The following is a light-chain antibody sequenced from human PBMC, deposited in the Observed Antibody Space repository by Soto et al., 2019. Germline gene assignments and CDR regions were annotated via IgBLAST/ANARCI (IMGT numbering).Light chain of an antibody. CDR3: QTWGTGIVV. CDR1: SGHSSYA. Sequence: QPVLTQSPSASASLGPSVNLTCTLSSGHSSYAIACHQQQPEKGPRYLMKLNSDGSHSKGDGIPYRFSGSSSGAERYLTISSLQSEDEADYYCQTWGTGIVVFGGGTQLTVL. CDR2: LNSDGSH. J-gene: IGLJ2*01. V-gene: IGLV4-69*01.